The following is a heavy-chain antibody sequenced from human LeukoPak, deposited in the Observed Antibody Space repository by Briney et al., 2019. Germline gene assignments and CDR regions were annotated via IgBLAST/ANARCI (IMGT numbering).Heavy chain of an antibody. CDR2: IYYSGST. J-gene: IGHJ6*02. CDR3: ARTPGICGGDCYSSYYYYGMDV. D-gene: IGHD2-21*02. CDR1: GGSISSYY. V-gene: IGHV4-59*08. Sequence: SETLSLTCTVSGGSISSYYWSWIRQPPGKGLEWIGYIYYSGSTNYNPSLKSRVTISVDTSKNQFSLRLSSVTAADTAVYYCARTPGICGGDCYSSYYYYGMDVWGQGTTVTVSS.